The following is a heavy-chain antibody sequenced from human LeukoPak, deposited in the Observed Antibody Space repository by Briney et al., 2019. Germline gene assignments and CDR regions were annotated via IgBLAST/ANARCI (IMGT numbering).Heavy chain of an antibody. CDR3: ATRYVGEMATIRSDY. CDR2: ISGSGGST. D-gene: IGHD5-24*01. Sequence: GGSLRLSCAASGFTFSSYAMSWVRQAPGKGLEWVSGISGSGGSTHYADSVKGRFTISRDNSKNTLYLQMNSLRAEDTAVFYCATRYVGEMATIRSDYWGQGTLVTVSS. CDR1: GFTFSSYA. V-gene: IGHV3-23*01. J-gene: IGHJ4*02.